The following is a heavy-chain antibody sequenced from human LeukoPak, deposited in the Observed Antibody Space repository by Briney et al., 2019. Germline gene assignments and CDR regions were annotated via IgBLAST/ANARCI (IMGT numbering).Heavy chain of an antibody. D-gene: IGHD2-2*01. CDR2: ISSSGSTI. CDR3: ARGRYCSSTSCYAGYFQH. Sequence: GGSLRLSCAASGFTFSDYYMSWIRQAPGKGLEWVSYISSSGSTIYYADSVKGRFTISRDNAKNSLYLQMYSLRAEDTAVYYCARGRYCSSTSCYAGYFQHWGQGTLVTVSS. J-gene: IGHJ1*01. V-gene: IGHV3-11*01. CDR1: GFTFSDYY.